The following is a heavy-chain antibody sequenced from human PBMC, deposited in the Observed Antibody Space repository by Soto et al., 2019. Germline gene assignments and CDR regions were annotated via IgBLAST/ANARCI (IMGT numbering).Heavy chain of an antibody. J-gene: IGHJ5*02. Sequence: QVQLVQSGAEVKKPGSSVKVSCKASGGTFSSYAISWVRQAPGQGLEWMGGIIPIFGTANYAQKFQGRVTITADKATSTAYMELSSLRSEDTAVYYCARVPGIAAAGPNWFDPWGQGTLVTVSS. CDR1: GGTFSSYA. CDR2: IIPIFGTA. V-gene: IGHV1-69*06. CDR3: ARVPGIAAAGPNWFDP. D-gene: IGHD6-13*01.